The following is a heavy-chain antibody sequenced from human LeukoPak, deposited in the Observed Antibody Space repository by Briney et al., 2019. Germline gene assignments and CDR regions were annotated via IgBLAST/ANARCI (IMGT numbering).Heavy chain of an antibody. CDR3: ARDRYYGDSPWYFDL. J-gene: IGHJ2*01. Sequence: GGSLRLSCAASGFNFRSSWMYWVRQVPGKGLVWVARMSSDGSDTAHADSVKGRFTISRDNAKNSLYLQMNSLRAEDTAVYYCARDRYYGDSPWYFDLWGRGTLVTVSS. D-gene: IGHD4-17*01. V-gene: IGHV3-74*01. CDR1: GFNFRSSW. CDR2: MSSDGSDT.